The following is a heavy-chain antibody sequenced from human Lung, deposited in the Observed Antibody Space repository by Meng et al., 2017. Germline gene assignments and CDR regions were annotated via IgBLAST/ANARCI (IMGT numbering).Heavy chain of an antibody. CDR1: GFTFSTHW. Sequence: EVERGEAGGGLVQPGGSLRLSCAASGFTFSTHWMHWVRQAPGKGLEWVSRITGDGSSTIYADSVQGRFTMSRDNAKNTLSLQMNSLRAEDTAVYYCARGGVTTDDWGQGTLVTVSS. CDR3: ARGGVTTDD. V-gene: IGHV3-74*01. J-gene: IGHJ4*02. D-gene: IGHD4-17*01. CDR2: ITGDGSST.